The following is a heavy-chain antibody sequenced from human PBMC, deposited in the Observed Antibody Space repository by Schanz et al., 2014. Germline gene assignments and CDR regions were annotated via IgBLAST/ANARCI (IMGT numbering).Heavy chain of an antibody. V-gene: IGHV3-7*01. CDR1: GFTFSTYW. J-gene: IGHJ4*02. CDR2: IKQDGIEK. CDR3: ARDKGGYYPFDY. D-gene: IGHD3-3*01. Sequence: VHLVESGGGVVQPGGSLRLSCAASGFTFSTYWMSWVRQAPGKGLEWVANIKQDGIEKYYVDSVKGRFTISRDNAKNSLYLQMNSLTADDTAVYYCARDKGGYYPFDYWGRGTLVTVSS.